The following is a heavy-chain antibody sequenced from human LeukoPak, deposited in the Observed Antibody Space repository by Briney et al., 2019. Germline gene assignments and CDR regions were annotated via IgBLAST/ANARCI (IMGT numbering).Heavy chain of an antibody. CDR1: GYTLTELS. V-gene: IGHV1-24*01. CDR2: FDPEDGET. Sequence: ASVKVSCKVSGYTLTELSMHWVRQAPGKGLEWMGGFDPEDGETIYAQKFQGRVTMTEDTSTDTAYMELSSLRSEDTAVYYCARINSIHDAFDIWGQGTMVTVSS. D-gene: IGHD2/OR15-2a*01. J-gene: IGHJ3*02. CDR3: ARINSIHDAFDI.